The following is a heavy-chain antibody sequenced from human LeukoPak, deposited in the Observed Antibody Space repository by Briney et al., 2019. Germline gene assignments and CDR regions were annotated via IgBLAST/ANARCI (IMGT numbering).Heavy chain of an antibody. V-gene: IGHV1-69*05. D-gene: IGHD4-23*01. CDR3: AGSGRYGGKPFDY. CDR1: GGTFSSYA. Sequence: SVKVSCKASGGTFSSYAISWVRQAPGQGLEWMGGIIPIFGTANYAQKFQGRVTITTDESTSTAYMELSSLRSEDTAVYYCAGSGRYGGKPFDYWGQGTLVTVSS. J-gene: IGHJ4*02. CDR2: IIPIFGTA.